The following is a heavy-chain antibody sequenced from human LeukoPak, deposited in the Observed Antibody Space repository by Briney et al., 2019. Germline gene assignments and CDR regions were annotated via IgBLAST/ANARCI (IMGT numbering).Heavy chain of an antibody. D-gene: IGHD6-13*01. CDR3: ARGGSSWYGPLGYYGMDV. CDR2: IYYSGST. Sequence: PSETLSLTCTVSGGSISSYYWSWIRQPPGKGLEWIGYIYYSGSTNYNPSLESRVTISVDTSKNQFSLKLSSVTAADTAVYYCARGGSSWYGPLGYYGMDVWGQGTTVTVSS. V-gene: IGHV4-59*01. J-gene: IGHJ6*02. CDR1: GGSISSYY.